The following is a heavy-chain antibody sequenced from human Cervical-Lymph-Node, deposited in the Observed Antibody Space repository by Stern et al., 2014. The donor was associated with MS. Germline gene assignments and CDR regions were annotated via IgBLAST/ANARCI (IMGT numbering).Heavy chain of an antibody. CDR1: GFTFSSYG. D-gene: IGHD4-23*01. J-gene: IGHJ1*01. Sequence: VQLEESGGGVVQPGRSLRLACAASGFTFSSYGMHWGRQAPGKGQEWEAVIWYDGSNKYYADSVQGRFTTSRDNSKNTLYLQMNSLRAEVTAVYYCAREGGNTAEYFQHWGQGTLVTVSS. CDR3: AREGGNTAEYFQH. V-gene: IGHV3-33*01. CDR2: IWYDGSNK.